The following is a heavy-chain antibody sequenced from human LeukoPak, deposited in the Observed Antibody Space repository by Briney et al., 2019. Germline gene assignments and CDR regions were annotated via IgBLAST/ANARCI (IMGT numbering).Heavy chain of an antibody. V-gene: IGHV3-7*03. D-gene: IGHD6-19*01. CDR2: IKTEGSEK. Sequence: PGGALTLSCEGSGFTFRNYWMGWVRPAPGKGLQWVANIKTEGSEKYYVDSVKGRFTISRDNAKNSLYLQMNSLRAEDTAVYYCARESSPDSSGWTGAFDIWGQGTMVTVSS. J-gene: IGHJ3*02. CDR1: GFTFRNYW. CDR3: ARESSPDSSGWTGAFDI.